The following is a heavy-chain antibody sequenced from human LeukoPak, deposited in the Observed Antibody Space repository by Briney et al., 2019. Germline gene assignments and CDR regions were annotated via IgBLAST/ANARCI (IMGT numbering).Heavy chain of an antibody. CDR1: GGSISSYF. Sequence: PSETLSLTCTVSGGSISSYFWSWIRQPAGKGLEWIGRIYSSGSTNYNPSVKSRVTMSVDTSKDQFSPKLSSVTAADTAVYYCARDPTRGDGFDIWSQGTMVTVSS. CDR3: ARDPTRGDGFDI. J-gene: IGHJ3*02. D-gene: IGHD1-26*01. V-gene: IGHV4-4*07. CDR2: IYSSGST.